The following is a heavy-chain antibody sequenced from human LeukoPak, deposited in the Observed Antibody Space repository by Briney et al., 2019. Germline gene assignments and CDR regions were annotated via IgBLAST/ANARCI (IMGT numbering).Heavy chain of an antibody. Sequence: GGSLRLSCAASGFTFRNYGMHWVRQAPGKGLEWLAFIRYESDKYYADSVRGRFTISRDNSRNTLFLQVNSLRLEDTAVYYCAKGRNYGSGSSTPHYDYWGQGTLVIVSS. CDR3: AKGRNYGSGSSTPHYDY. D-gene: IGHD3-10*01. CDR2: IRYESDK. V-gene: IGHV3-30*02. CDR1: GFTFRNYG. J-gene: IGHJ4*02.